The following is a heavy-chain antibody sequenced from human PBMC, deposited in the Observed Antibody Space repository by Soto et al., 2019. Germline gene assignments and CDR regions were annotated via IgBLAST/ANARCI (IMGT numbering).Heavy chain of an antibody. J-gene: IGHJ4*02. D-gene: IGHD6-19*01. CDR1: GGSISGHH. V-gene: IGHV4-59*11. Sequence: QVQLQESGPGLVKPSETLSLTCSVSGGSISGHHWSWIRQPPGKGLEWIGLINHGGTTKYSPSLESRVTISVDTSKNQFSLKVSSVTAADTAVYFCSSYIEVIGGRGYWGQGILVTVSS. CDR2: INHGGTT. CDR3: SSYIEVIGGRGY.